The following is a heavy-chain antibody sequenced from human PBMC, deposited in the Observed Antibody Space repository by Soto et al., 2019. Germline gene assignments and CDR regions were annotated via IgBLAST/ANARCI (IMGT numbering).Heavy chain of an antibody. CDR1: GYTFTSYA. J-gene: IGHJ4*02. V-gene: IGHV1-3*01. CDR2: INAGNGNT. CDR3: PREVARGFVDY. Sequence: ASVKVSCKASGYTFTSYAMHWVRQAPGQRLEWMGWINAGNGNTKYSQKFQGSVTITRDTSASTAYMELSSLRSEDTSVYYCPREVARGFVDYWGQGTLVTVSS. D-gene: IGHD2-15*01.